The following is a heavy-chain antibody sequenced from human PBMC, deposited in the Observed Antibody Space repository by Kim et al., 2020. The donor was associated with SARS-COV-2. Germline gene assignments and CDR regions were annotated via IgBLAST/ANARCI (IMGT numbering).Heavy chain of an antibody. V-gene: IGHV3-23*01. D-gene: IGHD3-22*01. J-gene: IGHJ4*01. CDR1: GFTFSTYG. CDR2: ISSSGGTT. Sequence: GGSLRLSCATSGFTFSTYGMTWVRQAPGKGLEWVSSISSSGGTTYYADSGKGRFTISRDNSKNTLYLQMNSLRAEDTAVYSCAKDYYDTSGYFYGFDYW. CDR3: AKDYYDTSGYFYGFDY.